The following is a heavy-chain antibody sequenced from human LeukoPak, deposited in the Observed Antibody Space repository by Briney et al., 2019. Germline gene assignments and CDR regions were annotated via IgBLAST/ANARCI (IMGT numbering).Heavy chain of an antibody. D-gene: IGHD4-23*01. CDR2: ISWNSGSI. Sequence: GGSLRLSCAASGFTFDDDAMHWVRQAPGKGLEWVSAISWNSGSIGYADSVKGRFTISRDNAKNSLYLQMNSLRAEDTALYYCAKDRFQPSGSKESTVVTLPDYWGQGTLVTVSS. CDR1: GFTFDDDA. V-gene: IGHV3-9*01. CDR3: AKDRFQPSGSKESTVVTLPDY. J-gene: IGHJ4*02.